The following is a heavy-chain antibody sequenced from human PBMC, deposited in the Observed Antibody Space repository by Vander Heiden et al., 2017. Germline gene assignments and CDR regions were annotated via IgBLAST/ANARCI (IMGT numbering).Heavy chain of an antibody. CDR3: ATRVVPAASWYFDY. D-gene: IGHD2-2*01. V-gene: IGHV1-69*01. CDR1: GGTFSSYA. J-gene: IGHJ4*02. CDR2: IIPIFGTA. Sequence: GGTFSSYAISWVRQAPGQGLEWMGGIIPIFGTANYAQKFQGSVTITADESTSTAYMELSSLRSEDTAVYYCATRVVPAASWYFDYWGQGTLVTVSS.